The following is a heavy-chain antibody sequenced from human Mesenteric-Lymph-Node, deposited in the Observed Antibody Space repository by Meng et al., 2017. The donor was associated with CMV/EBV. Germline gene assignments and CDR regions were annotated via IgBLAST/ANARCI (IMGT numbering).Heavy chain of an antibody. CDR1: GFTFSDYF. V-gene: IGHV3-11*01. CDR3: ARSLYYDILTGYYAPYYYNGMDV. Sequence: GESLKISCAASGFTFSDYFMSWIRQAPGKGLEWISYIDISGSRIYYADSVKGRFTISRDNAKNSLFLQMNSLRAEDTAVYYCARSLYYDILTGYYAPYYYNGMDVWGQGTTVTVSS. D-gene: IGHD3-9*01. J-gene: IGHJ6*02. CDR2: IDISGSRI.